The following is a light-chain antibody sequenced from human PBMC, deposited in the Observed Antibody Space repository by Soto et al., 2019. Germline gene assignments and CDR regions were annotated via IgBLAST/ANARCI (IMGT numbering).Light chain of an antibody. J-gene: IGKJ3*01. CDR3: QQYGSSPIFP. CDR1: QSVSSSY. V-gene: IGKV3-20*01. Sequence: EIVLTQSPGTLSLSPGERATLSCRASQSVSSSYLAWYQQKPGQAPRLLIYGASSRVTGIPDRFSGSGSGTDFTLTISRLEPEDFAVYYWQQYGSSPIFPFGPGTKVDI. CDR2: GAS.